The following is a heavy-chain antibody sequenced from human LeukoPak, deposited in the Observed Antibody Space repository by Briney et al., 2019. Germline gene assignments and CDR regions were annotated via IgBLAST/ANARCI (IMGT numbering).Heavy chain of an antibody. D-gene: IGHD6-13*01. CDR2: IYHSGST. V-gene: IGHV4-38-2*01. Sequence: SETLSLTCAVSGYSISRGYYWGWIGQPPGKGLEWSGSIYHSGSTYYNPSLQSRVTISVDTSKNKFSLTLSSVTAADTAVYYCARQGRSSSSEPFDIWGQGTMVTVSS. J-gene: IGHJ3*02. CDR1: GYSISRGYY. CDR3: ARQGRSSSSEPFDI.